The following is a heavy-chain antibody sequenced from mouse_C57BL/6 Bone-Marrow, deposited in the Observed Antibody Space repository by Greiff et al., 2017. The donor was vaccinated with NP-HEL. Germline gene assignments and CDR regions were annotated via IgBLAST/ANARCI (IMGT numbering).Heavy chain of an antibody. D-gene: IGHD1-1*01. CDR2: VYPYNGGT. V-gene: IGHV1-36*01. CDR1: GFTFTDYY. J-gene: IGHJ1*03. Sequence: EVQLKQSGPVLVKPGPSVKISCKASGFTFTDYYMHWVKQSHGKSLEWIGLVYPYNGGTSYNQKFKGKAILTVDTSSSTAYMELNSLTSEDSAVYYCARSPRSSPYWYFDVWGTGTTVTVSS. CDR3: ARSPRSSPYWYFDV.